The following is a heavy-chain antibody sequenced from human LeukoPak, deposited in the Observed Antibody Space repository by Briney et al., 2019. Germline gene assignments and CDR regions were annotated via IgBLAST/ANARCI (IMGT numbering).Heavy chain of an antibody. J-gene: IGHJ4*02. CDR1: GGSISGRY. Sequence: SETLSLTCAVPGGSISGRYWSWIRQPPGKGLEWIANWRYDGSPNYTPSLESRATISLDTSKNQFSLRLTSVTAADTAVYYCVVTQKWLAFDYWGQGILVTVSS. D-gene: IGHD6-19*01. CDR2: WRYDGSP. CDR3: VVTQKWLAFDY. V-gene: IGHV4-59*08.